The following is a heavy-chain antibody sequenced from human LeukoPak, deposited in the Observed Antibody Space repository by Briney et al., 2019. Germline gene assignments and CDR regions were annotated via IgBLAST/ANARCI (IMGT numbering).Heavy chain of an antibody. Sequence: SETLSLTCTVSGGSISSYYWSWIRQPPGKGLEWIGYIYYSGSTNYNPSLKSRVTISVDTSKNQFSLKLNSVTAADTAVYCCARAIGGYYFDYWGQGTLVTVSS. CDR1: GGSISSYY. J-gene: IGHJ4*02. V-gene: IGHV4-59*01. CDR2: IYYSGST. CDR3: ARAIGGYYFDY. D-gene: IGHD3-10*01.